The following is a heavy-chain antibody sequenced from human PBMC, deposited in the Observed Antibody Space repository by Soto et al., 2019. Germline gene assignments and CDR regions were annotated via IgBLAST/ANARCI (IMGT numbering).Heavy chain of an antibody. Sequence: QVQLVQSGAEVKKPGSSVKVSCKASGGTFSSYAISWVRQAPGQGLEWMGGIIPIFGTANYAQKFQGRVTITADESTITAYMELSSLRSEDTAVYYCARSGGYCSGGSCPTYSWFDPWGQGTLVTVSS. CDR2: IIPIFGTA. CDR1: GGTFSSYA. CDR3: ARSGGYCSGGSCPTYSWFDP. D-gene: IGHD2-15*01. V-gene: IGHV1-69*01. J-gene: IGHJ5*02.